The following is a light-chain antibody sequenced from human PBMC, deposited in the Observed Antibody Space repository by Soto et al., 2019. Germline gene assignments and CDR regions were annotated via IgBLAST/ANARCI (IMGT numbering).Light chain of an antibody. CDR2: GAS. V-gene: IGKV3-15*01. CDR1: QYIGSN. Sequence: EIVMTQSPATLSVSPLEIATRSFMASQYIGSNLAWYQQKPGQAPRLPIYGASTRATGLPARFSGSGSGTEFTLTISSLQSEDFAVYYCEQYNNWPITFGQGTRLEI. J-gene: IGKJ5*01. CDR3: EQYNNWPIT.